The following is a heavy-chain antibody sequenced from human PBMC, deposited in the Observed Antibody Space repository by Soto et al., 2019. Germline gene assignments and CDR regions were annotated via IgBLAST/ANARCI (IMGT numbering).Heavy chain of an antibody. V-gene: IGHV3-30*18. CDR3: VKDKPSLAY. J-gene: IGHJ4*02. CDR2: ISSDGSDT. Sequence: GGSLRLSWAASGFTFNSYGMRWVRQAPGKGLEWVAIISSDGSDTYYADSVKGRFTISRDNSKNTVYLQMNSPRAEDTAVYYCVKDKPSLAYWGQGTLVTVSS. CDR1: GFTFNSYG.